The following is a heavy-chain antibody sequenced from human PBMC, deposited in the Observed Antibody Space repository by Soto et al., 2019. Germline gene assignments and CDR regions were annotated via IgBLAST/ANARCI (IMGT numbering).Heavy chain of an antibody. J-gene: IGHJ3*02. CDR2: ISSSGTGI. CDR1: RFTFSDYY. CDR3: ARAYSDAFDI. V-gene: IGHV3-11*01. Sequence: GGSLRLSCAASRFTFSDYYMTWIRQAPGKGLEWVSYISSSGTGIYYPDSVKGRFTISRDNAKNSLYLQMSSLRAEDTAVYYCARAYSDAFDIWGQGTMVTVSS. D-gene: IGHD2-15*01.